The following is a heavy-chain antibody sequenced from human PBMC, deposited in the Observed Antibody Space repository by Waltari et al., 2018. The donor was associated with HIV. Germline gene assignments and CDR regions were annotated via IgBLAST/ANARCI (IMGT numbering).Heavy chain of an antibody. D-gene: IGHD1-1*01. CDR3: ARVDRAGTTSGWDVFDI. CDR1: GFPVSSPH. V-gene: IGHV3-66*01. CDR2: MYSGGTT. Sequence: EVQLVESGGGLVRPGGSLRLSWAASGFPVSSPHMGWVRQTPGKGLEYVSVMYSGGTTHYADSVNGRFTISRDSSKSALYLQMNTLRAEDTALYYCARVDRAGTTSGWDVFDIWGQGTMVTVSS. J-gene: IGHJ3*02.